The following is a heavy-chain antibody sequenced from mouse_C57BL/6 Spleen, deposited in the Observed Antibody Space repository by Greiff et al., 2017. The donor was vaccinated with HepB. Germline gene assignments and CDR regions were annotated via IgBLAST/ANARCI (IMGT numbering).Heavy chain of an antibody. CDR3: ARGGYDYDEGVAY. Sequence: VQLQQPGAELVKPGASVKLSCKASGYTFTSYWMHWVKQRPGQGLEWIGMIHPNSGSTNYNEKFKSKATLTVDKSSSTAYMQLSSLTSEDSAVYYCARGGYDYDEGVAYWGQGTLVTVSA. V-gene: IGHV1-64*01. CDR2: IHPNSGST. CDR1: GYTFTSYW. J-gene: IGHJ3*01. D-gene: IGHD2-4*01.